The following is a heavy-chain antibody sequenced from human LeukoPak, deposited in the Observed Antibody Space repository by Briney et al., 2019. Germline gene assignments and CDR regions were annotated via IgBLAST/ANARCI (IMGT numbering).Heavy chain of an antibody. J-gene: IGHJ4*02. CDR3: ARGSGNGYYYVYIDY. CDR2: INWNGGST. Sequence: GGSLRLSCAASGFTFDDYGMSWVRQAPGKGLEWVSGINWNGGSTGYADSVKGRFTISRDNAKNSLYLQMNSLRAEDTALYYCARGSGNGYYYVYIDYWGQGTLVTVSS. CDR1: GFTFDDYG. V-gene: IGHV3-20*04. D-gene: IGHD3-22*01.